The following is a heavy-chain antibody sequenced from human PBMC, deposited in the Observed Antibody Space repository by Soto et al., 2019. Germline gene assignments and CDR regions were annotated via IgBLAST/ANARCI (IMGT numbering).Heavy chain of an antibody. CDR2: ISYDGSNK. CDR3: AKDRYLSYGMDV. Sequence: PGGSPRLSLSTSGFTFHSHCMHWVPQAPGKGLEWVAVISYDGSNKYYADSVKGRFTISRDNSKNTLYLQMNSLRAEDTAVYYCAKDRYLSYGMDVWGQGTTVTVSS. V-gene: IGHV3-30*18. D-gene: IGHD1-26*01. CDR1: GFTFHSHC. J-gene: IGHJ6*02.